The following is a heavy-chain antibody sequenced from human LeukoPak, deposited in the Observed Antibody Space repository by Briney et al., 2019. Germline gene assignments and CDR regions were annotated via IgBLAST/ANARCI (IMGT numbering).Heavy chain of an antibody. CDR1: GGSISSSSYY. Sequence: TETLSLTCTVSGGSISSSSYYWGWIRQPPGKGLEWIGSIYYSGSTYYNPSLKSRVTISVDESKTQFSLKLTSVTAADTAVYYCARSHTKRVTEDYWGQGTLVTVSS. V-gene: IGHV4-39*07. CDR2: IYYSGST. J-gene: IGHJ4*02. CDR3: ARSHTKRVTEDY. D-gene: IGHD5-18*01.